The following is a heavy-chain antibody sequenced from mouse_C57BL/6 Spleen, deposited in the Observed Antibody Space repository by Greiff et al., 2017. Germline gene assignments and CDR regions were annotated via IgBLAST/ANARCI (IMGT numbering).Heavy chain of an antibody. CDR1: GYSITSGYY. CDR3: ARDLLYYVDV. V-gene: IGHV3-6*01. Sequence: ESGPGLVKPSQSLSLTCSVTGYSITSGYYWNWIRQFPGNKLEWMGYISYDGSNNYNPSLKNRISITSDTSKNPFFLKLNSVTTEDAATYDGARDLLYYVDVWGTGTTVTVSS. CDR2: ISYDGSN. J-gene: IGHJ1*03. D-gene: IGHD2-12*01.